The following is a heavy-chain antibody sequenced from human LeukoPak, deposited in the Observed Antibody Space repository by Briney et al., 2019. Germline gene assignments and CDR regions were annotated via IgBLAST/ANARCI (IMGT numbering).Heavy chain of an antibody. CDR2: TSSDLNVK. D-gene: IGHD3-10*01. CDR1: GFTFRNYV. CDR3: AREGYYGSGSPPSLYFDY. J-gene: IGHJ4*02. Sequence: GGSLRLSCAASGFTFRNYVIHWVRQAPGKGLEWVAVTSSDLNVKLYADSMKGRFTISRDNSRSTLYLQMNSLRPEDTAIYYCAREGYYGSGSPPSLYFDYWGQGTLVTVSS. V-gene: IGHV3-30-3*01.